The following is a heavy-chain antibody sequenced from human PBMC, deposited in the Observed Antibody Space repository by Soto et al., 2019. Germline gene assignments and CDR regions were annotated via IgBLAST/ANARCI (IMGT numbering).Heavy chain of an antibody. D-gene: IGHD1-1*01. CDR3: ARGVDAGVDV. J-gene: IGHJ6*02. V-gene: IGHV1-8*01. CDR2: MSPNSGAT. CDR1: GYTFTTYD. Sequence: QVQLVQSGAEATKPGASVKVSCKASGYTFTTYDINWVRQATGQGLEWLGWMSPNSGATGYAQKFQXXVXMXXDTSISTAYMELSNLRSEDTAMYFCARGVDAGVDVWGQGTTVTVSS.